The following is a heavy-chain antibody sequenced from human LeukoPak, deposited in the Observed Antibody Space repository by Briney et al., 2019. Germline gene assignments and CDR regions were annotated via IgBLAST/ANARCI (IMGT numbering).Heavy chain of an antibody. J-gene: IGHJ4*02. Sequence: GGSLRLSCAASGFTFSGYAMHWVRQAPGKGLDWVAVISYDGSNKYYADSVKGRFTISRDNSKNTLYLQMNSLRAGDTAVYYCASEEGPVDYWGQGTLVTVSS. CDR2: ISYDGSNK. V-gene: IGHV3-30-3*01. CDR3: ASEEGPVDY. CDR1: GFTFSGYA.